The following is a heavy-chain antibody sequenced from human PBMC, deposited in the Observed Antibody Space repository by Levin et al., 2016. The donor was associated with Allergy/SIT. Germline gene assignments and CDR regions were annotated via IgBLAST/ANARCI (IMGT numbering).Heavy chain of an antibody. CDR3: ARVSRPWNYYYYMDV. V-gene: IGHV3-33*01. J-gene: IGHJ6*02. D-gene: IGHD1-1*01. Sequence: VRQMPGKGLEWVALIWYDGTRTYYVDSVKGRFTISRDNSKNTVYLQMNSLRAEDTALYYCARVSRPWNYYYYMDVWGQGTTVTVSS. CDR2: IWYDGTRT.